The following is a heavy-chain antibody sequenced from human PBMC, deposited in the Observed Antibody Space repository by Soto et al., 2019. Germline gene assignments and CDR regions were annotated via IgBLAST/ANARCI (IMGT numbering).Heavy chain of an antibody. CDR3: AKETNYGSGSYWP. CDR2: ISWNSGSI. D-gene: IGHD3-10*01. Sequence: GGSLRLSCASSGFTFDDYAMHWVRQAPGKGLEWVSGISWNSGSIGYADSVKGRFTISRDNAKNSLYLQMNSLRAEDTALYYCAKETNYGSGSYWPWGQGTLVTVSS. CDR1: GFTFDDYA. V-gene: IGHV3-9*01. J-gene: IGHJ5*02.